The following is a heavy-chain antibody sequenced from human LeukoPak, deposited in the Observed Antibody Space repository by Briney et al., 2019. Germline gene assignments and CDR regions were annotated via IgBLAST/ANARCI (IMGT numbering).Heavy chain of an antibody. Sequence: RPSETLSLTCTVSGGSISSSSYYWGWIRQPPGKGLEWIGSIYYSGSTYYNPSLKSRVTISVDTSKNQFSLKLSSVTAADTAVYYCARTMVRGFYYFDYWGQGTLVTVSS. CDR1: GGSISSSSYY. D-gene: IGHD3-10*01. V-gene: IGHV4-39*07. CDR2: IYYSGST. J-gene: IGHJ4*02. CDR3: ARTMVRGFYYFDY.